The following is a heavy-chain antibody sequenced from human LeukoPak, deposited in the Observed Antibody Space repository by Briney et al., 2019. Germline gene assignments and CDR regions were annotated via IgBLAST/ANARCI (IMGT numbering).Heavy chain of an antibody. D-gene: IGHD2-15*01. CDR3: ARDYFSRAALLGYFDL. J-gene: IGHJ2*01. CDR2: VSSTSSFI. Sequence: GGSLRLSCATSGFTFSRYRINWVRQAPGKRLEWVSCVSSTSSFIYYADSVKGRFTISRDNAKNSLYLQMNSLRAEDTAVYYCARDYFSRAALLGYFDLWGRGTLVTVSS. CDR1: GFTFSRYR. V-gene: IGHV3-21*01.